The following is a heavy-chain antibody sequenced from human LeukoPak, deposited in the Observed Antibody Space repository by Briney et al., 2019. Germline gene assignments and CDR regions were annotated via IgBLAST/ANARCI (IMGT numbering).Heavy chain of an antibody. J-gene: IGHJ4*02. CDR2: INPSGGST. CDR3: ARENYYDSSARGGYFDY. V-gene: IGHV1-46*01. D-gene: IGHD3-22*01. Sequence: GASVKVSCKASGYTFTSYYMHWVRQAPGQGLEWMGIINPSGGSTSYAQKFQGRVTMTRDMSTSTVYMELSSLRSEDTAVYYCARENYYDSSARGGYFDYWDQGTLVTVSS. CDR1: GYTFTSYY.